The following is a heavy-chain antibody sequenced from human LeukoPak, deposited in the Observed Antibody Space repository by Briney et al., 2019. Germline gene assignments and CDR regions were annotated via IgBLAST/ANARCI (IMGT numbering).Heavy chain of an antibody. D-gene: IGHD4-23*01. CDR1: GGSMSSSSYY. J-gene: IGHJ4*02. CDR2: IYYSGNT. V-gene: IGHV4-39*01. Sequence: SETLSLTCTVSGGSMSSSSYYWGWIRQPPGRGLEWIGSIYYSGNTYYNPSLKSRVTISVDTSKNQFSLKLGSVTAADTAVYYCARRRTATVDFDYWGQGTLVTVSS. CDR3: ARRRTATVDFDY.